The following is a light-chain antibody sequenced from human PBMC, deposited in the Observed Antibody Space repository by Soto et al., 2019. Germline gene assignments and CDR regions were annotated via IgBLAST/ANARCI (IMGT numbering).Light chain of an antibody. V-gene: IGKV3-20*01. Sequence: EIVLTQSPGTLSLSPGERATLSCRASQSVSSSYLAWYQQKPGQAPRLLIYGASSRATGIPDRFSGSGSGTDFPVNISRLEPEDFAVYYCQQYGSSPYTFGQGTKLEIK. CDR3: QQYGSSPYT. CDR1: QSVSSSY. CDR2: GAS. J-gene: IGKJ2*01.